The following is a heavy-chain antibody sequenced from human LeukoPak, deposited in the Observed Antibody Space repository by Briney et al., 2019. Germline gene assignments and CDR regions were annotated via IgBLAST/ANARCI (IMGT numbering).Heavy chain of an antibody. J-gene: IGHJ4*02. V-gene: IGHV4-34*01. CDR2: INHSGST. CDR3: ARADYGGGLDY. D-gene: IGHD4-23*01. CDR1: GGSFSGYY. Sequence: SETLSLTCAVYGGSFSGYYWSWLRQPPGKGLEWIGEINHSGSTNYNPSLKGRVTISVDTSKNQFSLKLSSVTAADTAVYYCARADYGGGLDYWGQGTLVTVSS.